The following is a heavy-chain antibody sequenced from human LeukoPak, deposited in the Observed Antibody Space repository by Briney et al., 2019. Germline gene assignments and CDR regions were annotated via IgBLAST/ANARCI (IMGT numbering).Heavy chain of an antibody. Sequence: GASVKVSCKASGGTFSSYAISWVRQAPGQGLEWMGRIIPILGIANYAQKFQGRVTITADKSTSTAYMELSSLRSEDTAVYYCARGSNYYGSGTLYYFDHWGQGTLVTVSS. CDR3: ARGSNYYGSGTLYYFDH. V-gene: IGHV1-69*04. CDR2: IIPILGIA. D-gene: IGHD3-10*01. J-gene: IGHJ4*02. CDR1: GGTFSSYA.